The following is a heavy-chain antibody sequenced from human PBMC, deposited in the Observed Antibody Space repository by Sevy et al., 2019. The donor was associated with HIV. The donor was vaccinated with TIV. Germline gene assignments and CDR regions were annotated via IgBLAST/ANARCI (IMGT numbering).Heavy chain of an antibody. Sequence: ASVKVSCKASGYTFTGYYIHWVRQAPGQGPEWMGWLNPNSGDTNGAQKFQGRVTITRDTSISTAYMELRTLRSDDTAVYYCARGLGRTVTTPVDYWGQGTLVTVSS. J-gene: IGHJ4*02. CDR1: GYTFTGYY. V-gene: IGHV1-2*02. CDR2: LNPNSGDT. CDR3: ARGLGRTVTTPVDY. D-gene: IGHD4-17*01.